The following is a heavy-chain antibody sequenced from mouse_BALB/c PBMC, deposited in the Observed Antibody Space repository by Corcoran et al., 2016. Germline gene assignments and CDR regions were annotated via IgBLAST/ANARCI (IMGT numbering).Heavy chain of an antibody. CDR3: ARREDYDAMYY. CDR1: GFSLSTSGMG. CDR2: IWWDDNK. Sequence: QVSLKEAGPGISLPSQTLRLTCSFSGFSLSTSGMGVGWIRQPSGEGLEWLADIWWDDNKYYNPSLKSRLTISKDTSSNQVFLKITSVDTADTATYYCARREDYDAMYYWGQGTSVTVSS. J-gene: IGHJ4*01. V-gene: IGHV8-5*01.